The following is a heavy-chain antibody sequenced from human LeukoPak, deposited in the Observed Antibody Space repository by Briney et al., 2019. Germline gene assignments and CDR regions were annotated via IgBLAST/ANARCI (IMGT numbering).Heavy chain of an antibody. CDR3: ARTYSGSYYLFWFDP. CDR2: IYYSGST. V-gene: IGHV4-59*01. J-gene: IGHJ5*02. D-gene: IGHD1-26*01. CDR1: GGSISSYY. Sequence: SETLSLTCTVSGGSISSYYWSWIRQPPGKGLEWIGYIYYSGSTNYNPSLKSRVTISVDTSKNQFSLKLSSVTAANTAVYYCARTYSGSYYLFWFDPWGQGTLVTVSS.